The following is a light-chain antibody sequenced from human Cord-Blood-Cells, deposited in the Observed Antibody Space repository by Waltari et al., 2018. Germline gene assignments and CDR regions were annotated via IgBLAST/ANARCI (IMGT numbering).Light chain of an antibody. CDR1: TLGEKY. Sequence: SYELTQPPSVSVSPGQTASITSSGHTLGEKYACWYQQKPGQSPVLVIYQDSKRPSGIPERFSGSNSGNTATLTISGTQAMDEADYYCQAWDSSTVVFGGGTKLTVL. V-gene: IGLV3-1*01. CDR3: QAWDSSTVV. CDR2: QDS. J-gene: IGLJ2*01.